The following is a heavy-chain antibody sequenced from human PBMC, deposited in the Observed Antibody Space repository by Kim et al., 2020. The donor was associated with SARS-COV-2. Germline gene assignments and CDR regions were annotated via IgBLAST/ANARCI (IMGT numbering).Heavy chain of an antibody. CDR2: ISAYNGNT. CDR1: GYTFTSYG. V-gene: IGHV1-18*01. CDR3: ARRRILYGSGSYSSYYFDY. D-gene: IGHD3-10*01. J-gene: IGHJ4*02. Sequence: ASVKVSCKASGYTFTSYGISWVRQAPGQGLEWMGWISAYNGNTNYAQKLQGRVTMTTDTSTSTAYMELRSLRSDDTAVYYCARRRILYGSGSYSSYYFDYWGQGTLVTVSS.